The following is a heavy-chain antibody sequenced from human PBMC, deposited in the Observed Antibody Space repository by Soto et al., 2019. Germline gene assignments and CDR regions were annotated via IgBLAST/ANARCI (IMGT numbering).Heavy chain of an antibody. Sequence: PGGSLRLSCAASGFTFSSYGMHWVRQAPGKGLEWVAVISYDGSNKYYAESVKGRFTISRDNSKNTLYLQMNSLRAEDTAVYYFAKDSGMVPIPTAIRELDCWGQGTLVTVSS. D-gene: IGHD2-21*02. CDR2: ISYDGSNK. V-gene: IGHV3-30*18. CDR1: GFTFSSYG. CDR3: AKDSGMVPIPTAIRELDC. J-gene: IGHJ4*02.